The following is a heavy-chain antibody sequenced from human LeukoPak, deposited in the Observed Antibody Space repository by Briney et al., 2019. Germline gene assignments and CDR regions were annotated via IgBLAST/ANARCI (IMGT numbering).Heavy chain of an antibody. V-gene: IGHV4-59*11. CDR2: IYDSETT. D-gene: IGHD6-13*01. J-gene: IGHJ4*02. Sequence: PSETLSLTCTVSGVSMRNHYWSWIRQPPGKGLEWIGYIYDSETTNYSPSLKSRVTMSLDTSKNQFSLKLSSVTAADTALYYCATRPGGSTWHGVFDFWSRGTLVTVSS. CDR3: ATRPGGSTWHGVFDF. CDR1: GVSMRNHY.